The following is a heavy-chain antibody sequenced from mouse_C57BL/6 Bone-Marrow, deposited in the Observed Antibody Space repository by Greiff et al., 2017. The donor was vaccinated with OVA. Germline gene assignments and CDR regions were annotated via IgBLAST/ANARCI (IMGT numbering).Heavy chain of an antibody. CDR1: GFTFSSYA. CDR3: ARDFDY. Sequence: EVKVVESGGGLVKPGGSLKLSCAASGFTFSSYAMSWVRQTPEKRPEWVATISDGGSYTYYPDNVKGRFTISRDNAKNNLYLQMSHLKSEDTAMYYCARDFDYWGQGTTLTVSS. V-gene: IGHV5-4*01. J-gene: IGHJ2*01. CDR2: ISDGGSYT.